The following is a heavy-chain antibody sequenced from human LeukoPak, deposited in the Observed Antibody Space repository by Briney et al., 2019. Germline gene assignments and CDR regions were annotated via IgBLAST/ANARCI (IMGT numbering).Heavy chain of an antibody. CDR1: GYTFTSYG. CDR2: ISAYNGNT. J-gene: IGHJ6*02. V-gene: IGHV1-18*01. D-gene: IGHD3-10*01. Sequence: ASVKVSCKASGYTFTSYGISWVRQAPGQGLEWMGWISAYNGNTNYAQKLQGRVTMTTDTSTSTAYMELRSLRSDDTAVYYCARVPMVRDSYYYYGMDVWGQGTTVTVSS. CDR3: ARVPMVRDSYYYYGMDV.